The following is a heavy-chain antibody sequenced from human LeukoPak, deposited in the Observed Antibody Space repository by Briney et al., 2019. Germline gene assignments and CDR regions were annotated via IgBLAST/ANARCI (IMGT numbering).Heavy chain of an antibody. D-gene: IGHD2-2*01. CDR3: ARQGRAYCSGTTCYASFWY. J-gene: IGHJ4*02. CDR2: VDPSDSNT. CDR1: GYSFTNNW. Sequence: GKSLRISCKGSGYSFTNNWISWVRQMPGKGLEWMGRVDPSDSNTHYSPSFQGLVTISADKSISTAYLQWTSLKASDTAMYYCARQGRAYCSGTTCYASFWYWGQGTPVTVSS. V-gene: IGHV5-10-1*01.